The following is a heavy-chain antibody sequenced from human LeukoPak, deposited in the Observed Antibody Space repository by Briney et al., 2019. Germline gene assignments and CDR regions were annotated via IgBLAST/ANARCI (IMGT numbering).Heavy chain of an antibody. V-gene: IGHV4-34*01. CDR2: INHSGST. D-gene: IGHD1-26*01. CDR1: GGSFSGYY. CDR3: ARSGTLEWELHDIDY. Sequence: TSETLSLTCAVYGGSFSGYYWSWIRQPPGKGLEWIGEINHSGSTNYNSSLKSRVTISVDTSKNQFSLKLSSVTAADTAVYYCARSGTLEWELHDIDYWGQGTLVTVSS. J-gene: IGHJ4*02.